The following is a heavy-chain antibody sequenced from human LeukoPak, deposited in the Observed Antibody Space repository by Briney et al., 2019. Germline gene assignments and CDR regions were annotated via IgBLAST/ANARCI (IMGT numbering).Heavy chain of an antibody. CDR1: GYTFTGYY. J-gene: IGHJ4*02. V-gene: IGHV1-2*02. CDR3: ARVVSYSNYVFDY. Sequence: ASVKVSCKASGYTFTGYYMHWVRQAPGQGLEWMGWINPNSGGTNYAQKFQGRVTMTRDTSISTAYMELSRLRSDDTAVYYCARVVSYSNYVFDYWGQGTLVTVSS. D-gene: IGHD4-4*01. CDR2: INPNSGGT.